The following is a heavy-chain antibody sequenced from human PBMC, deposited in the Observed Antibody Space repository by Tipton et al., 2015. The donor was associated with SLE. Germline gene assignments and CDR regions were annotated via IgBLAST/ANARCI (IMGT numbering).Heavy chain of an antibody. CDR3: ARDEYRYDTTGYHLLGHFDF. V-gene: IGHV4-59*12. J-gene: IGHJ4*02. CDR2: VYYSVDTYYTGIT. Sequence: TLSLTCTVSGGSISSYYWSWIRQPPGKGLEWIGYVYYSVDTYYTGITNNNPSLKGRVTISLDTSKNHFSLNLSSVTAADTAVYYCARDEYRYDTTGYHLLGHFDFWGQGTLVTVSS. D-gene: IGHD3-22*01. CDR1: GGSISSYY.